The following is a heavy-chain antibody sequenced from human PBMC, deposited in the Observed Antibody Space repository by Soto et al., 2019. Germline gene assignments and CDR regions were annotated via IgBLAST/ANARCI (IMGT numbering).Heavy chain of an antibody. V-gene: IGHV4-59*08. CDR1: GGSISSYY. CDR2: IYYSGST. D-gene: IGHD5-12*01. CDR3: ASHGGDYSGYDSPDAFDI. Sequence: PSETLSLTCTVSGGSISSYYWSWIRQPPGKGLEWIGYIYYSGSTNYNPSLKSRVTISVDTSKNQFSLKLSSVTAADTAVYYCASHGGDYSGYDSPDAFDIWGQGTMVTVSS. J-gene: IGHJ3*02.